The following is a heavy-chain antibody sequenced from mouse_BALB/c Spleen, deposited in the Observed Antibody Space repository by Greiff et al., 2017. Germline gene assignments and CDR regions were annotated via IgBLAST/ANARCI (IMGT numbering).Heavy chain of an antibody. CDR2: ILPGSGST. D-gene: IGHD4-1*01. Sequence: QVQLQQSGAELMKPGASVKISCKATGYTFSSYWIEWVKQRPGHGLEWIGEILPGSGSTNYNEKFKGKATFTADTSSNTAYMQVSSLTSEDSAVYYCDWGDDWGQGTAVTVSS. CDR1: GYTFSSYW. CDR3: DWGDD. V-gene: IGHV1-9*01. J-gene: IGHJ2*01.